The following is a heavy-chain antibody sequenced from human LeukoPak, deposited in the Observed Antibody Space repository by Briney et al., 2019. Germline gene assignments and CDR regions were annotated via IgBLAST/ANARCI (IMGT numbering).Heavy chain of an antibody. Sequence: SEALSLTCTVSGGSISSYYWSWIRQPPGKGLEWIGYIYYSGSTNYNPSLKSRVTISVDTSKNQFSLKLSSVTAADTAVYYCARVGVATMDYWGQGTLVTVSS. CDR3: ARVGVATMDY. J-gene: IGHJ4*02. V-gene: IGHV4-59*01. D-gene: IGHD5-12*01. CDR2: IYYSGST. CDR1: GGSISSYY.